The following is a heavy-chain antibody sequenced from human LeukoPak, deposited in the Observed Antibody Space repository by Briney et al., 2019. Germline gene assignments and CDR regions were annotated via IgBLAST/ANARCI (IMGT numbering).Heavy chain of an antibody. CDR1: GFMFNQYA. CDR3: ARLGDGYKLFDY. Sequence: GGSLRLSCAASGFMFNQYAMSWVRQAPGKGLEWVSGIVKTGDSTYYADSVKGRFTISRDNSKNTLYLQMNSLRAEDTAVYYCARLGDGYKLFDYWGQGTLVTVSS. CDR2: IVKTGDST. V-gene: IGHV3-23*01. J-gene: IGHJ4*02. D-gene: IGHD5-24*01.